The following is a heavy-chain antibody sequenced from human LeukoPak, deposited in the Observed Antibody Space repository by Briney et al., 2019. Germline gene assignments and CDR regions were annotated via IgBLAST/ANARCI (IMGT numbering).Heavy chain of an antibody. J-gene: IGHJ3*02. V-gene: IGHV3-64D*06. CDR2: ISSNGGST. CDR1: GFTFSSYA. Sequence: GGSLRLSCSASGFTFSSYAMHWVRQAPGKGLEYVSAISSNGGSTYYADFVKGRFTISRDNSKNTLYLQMSSLRAEDTAVYYCVKPLWFGEFVGPDAFDIWGQGTMVTVSS. CDR3: VKPLWFGEFVGPDAFDI. D-gene: IGHD3-10*01.